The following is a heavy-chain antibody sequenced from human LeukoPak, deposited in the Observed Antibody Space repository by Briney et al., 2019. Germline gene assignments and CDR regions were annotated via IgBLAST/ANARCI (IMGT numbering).Heavy chain of an antibody. J-gene: IGHJ4*02. CDR3: ARPLTGYSNSFVF. Sequence: SETLSLTCTVSGGFIRSSSYYWGWIRQPPGKGLEWLGSVSYSGSPYYNPSLKSRVTISIDTSKNQFSLRLTSVTAADTAVYYCARPLTGYSNSFVFWGQGTLVTVSS. CDR1: GGFIRSSSYY. D-gene: IGHD4-11*01. V-gene: IGHV4-39*01. CDR2: VSYSGSP.